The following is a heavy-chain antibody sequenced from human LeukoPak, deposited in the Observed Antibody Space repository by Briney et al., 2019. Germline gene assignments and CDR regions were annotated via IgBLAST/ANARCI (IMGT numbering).Heavy chain of an antibody. CDR3: AAYRGAHHKTFDY. Sequence: GGSLRLSCAGSGLTLSRSWMSWVRQAPGKGLQWVANIKEDESEKDYVDSVKGRFTISRDDAKNSLDLQMNSLRVEDTAVCYCAAYRGAHHKTFDYWGQGTMVTVSS. CDR1: GLTLSRSW. V-gene: IGHV3-7*03. CDR2: IKEDESEK. D-gene: IGHD3-9*01. J-gene: IGHJ3*01.